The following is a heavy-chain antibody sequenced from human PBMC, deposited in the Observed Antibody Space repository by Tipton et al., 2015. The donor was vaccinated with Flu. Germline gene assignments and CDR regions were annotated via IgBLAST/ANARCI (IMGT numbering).Heavy chain of an antibody. J-gene: IGHJ5*02. CDR3: ARGAVNIRSGWPFDP. CDR2: ISAYNGNT. Sequence: VQLVQSGAEVKKPGASVKVSCKDSGYTFTSYGTSWVRQAPGQGLEWMGWISAYNGNTNYAQKLQGRVTMSTDTSTSTAYMELRSLRSDDTAVYYCARGAVNIRSGWPFDPWGQGTLVTVSS. CDR1: GYTFTSYG. D-gene: IGHD6-19*01. V-gene: IGHV1-18*01.